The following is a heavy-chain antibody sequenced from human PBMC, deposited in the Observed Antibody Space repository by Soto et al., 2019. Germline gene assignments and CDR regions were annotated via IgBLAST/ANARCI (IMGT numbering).Heavy chain of an antibody. V-gene: IGHV3-72*01. Sequence: PGGSLRLSCAVSGLTFSDHYMGWVRQAPGRGVDGGGRIRDRVHSYSTEYAASVKGRFTISRDDSRNSLYLQMNSLKMEDTAVFYCVSLWSVTGSRDYWGRGTLVTVS. CDR2: IRDRVHSYST. CDR3: VSLWSVTGSRDY. D-gene: IGHD1-20*01. CDR1: GLTFSDHY. J-gene: IGHJ4*02.